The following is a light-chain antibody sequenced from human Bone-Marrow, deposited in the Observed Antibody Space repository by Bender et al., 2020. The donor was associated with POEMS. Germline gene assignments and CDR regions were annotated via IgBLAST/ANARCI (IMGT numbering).Light chain of an antibody. CDR3: CSYTNRNSYV. Sequence: QSALTQPASVSGSPGQSITISCTGTSSDVGGYNYVSWYQQHPGEAPKVMIYEGTKRPSGVSNRFSGSKSGNTASLTISGLQADDEADYYCCSYTNRNSYVFGSGTTVTVL. CDR2: EGT. J-gene: IGLJ1*01. V-gene: IGLV2-14*01. CDR1: SSDVGGYNY.